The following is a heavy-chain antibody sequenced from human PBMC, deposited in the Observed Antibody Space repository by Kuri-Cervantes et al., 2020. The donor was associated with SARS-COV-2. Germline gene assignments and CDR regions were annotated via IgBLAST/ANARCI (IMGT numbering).Heavy chain of an antibody. CDR1: GFTFSSYA. CDR3: ATPMGVGALDAFDI. J-gene: IGHJ3*02. D-gene: IGHD1-26*01. CDR2: ISGSGGST. V-gene: IGHV3-23*01. Sequence: GESLKISCAASGFTFSSYAMSWVRQAPGKGLEWVSAISGSGGSTYYADSVKGRFTISRDNSKNTLYLQMNSLRAEDTAVYYCATPMGVGALDAFDIWGQGTMVTVSS.